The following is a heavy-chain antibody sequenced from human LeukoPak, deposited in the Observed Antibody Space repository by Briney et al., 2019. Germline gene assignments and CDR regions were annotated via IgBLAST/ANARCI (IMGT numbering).Heavy chain of an antibody. CDR1: GYTFTSYG. Sequence: ASVKVSCKASGYTFTSYGISWVRQAPGQGLEWMGWISAYNGNTNYAQKLQGRVTMTTDTSTSTAYMELRSLRSDDTAVYYCARDLYSGTTGYYYYYYMDVWGKGTTVTVSS. V-gene: IGHV1-18*01. J-gene: IGHJ6*03. D-gene: IGHD1-7*01. CDR3: ARDLYSGTTGYYYYYYMDV. CDR2: ISAYNGNT.